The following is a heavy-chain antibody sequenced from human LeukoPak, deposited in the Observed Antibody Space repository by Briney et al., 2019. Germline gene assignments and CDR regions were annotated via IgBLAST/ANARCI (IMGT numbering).Heavy chain of an antibody. Sequence: PGGSLRLSCAASGFIFSNYAMSWVRQAPGKGLEWVAVISSDGSNKYYADSVKGRFTISRDNSKNTLYLQMNSLRAEDTAVYYCATGGWGYTNPIYGMDVWGQGTTVTVSS. D-gene: IGHD5-12*01. CDR1: GFIFSNYA. J-gene: IGHJ6*02. CDR3: ATGGWGYTNPIYGMDV. CDR2: ISSDGSNK. V-gene: IGHV3-30*14.